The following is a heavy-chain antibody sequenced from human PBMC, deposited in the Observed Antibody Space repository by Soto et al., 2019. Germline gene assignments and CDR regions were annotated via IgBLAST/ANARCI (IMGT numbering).Heavy chain of an antibody. V-gene: IGHV4-30-2*01. CDR2: IYHSGST. CDR3: ARTTTVNDAFEI. CDR1: GGSISSGGYS. D-gene: IGHD4-17*01. Sequence: PSETLSLTCAVSGGSISSGGYSWSWIRQPPGKGLEWIGYIYHSGSTYYNPSLKSRVTISVDRSKNQFSLKLSSVTAADTAVYYCARTTTVNDAFEIWGQGTMVTVSS. J-gene: IGHJ3*02.